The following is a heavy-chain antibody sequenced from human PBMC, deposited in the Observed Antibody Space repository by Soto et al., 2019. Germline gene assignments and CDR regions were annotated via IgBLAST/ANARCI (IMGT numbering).Heavy chain of an antibody. Sequence: GGSLRLSCAASGFTFSDHYMDWVRQAPGKGLEWVGRTRNKANSYTTEYAASVKGRFTISRDDSKNSLYLQMNSLKTEDTAVYYCARAEDAFDIWGQGTMVTVSS. CDR3: ARAEDAFDI. CDR2: TRNKANSYTT. V-gene: IGHV3-72*01. J-gene: IGHJ3*02. CDR1: GFTFSDHY.